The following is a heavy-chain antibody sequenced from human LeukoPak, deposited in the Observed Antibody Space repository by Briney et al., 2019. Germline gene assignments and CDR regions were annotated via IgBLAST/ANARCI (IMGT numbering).Heavy chain of an antibody. CDR3: ARDSMVLRDIASNYYMDV. J-gene: IGHJ6*03. V-gene: IGHV4-4*07. CDR2: IYITGST. Sequence: PSETLSLTCTVSGGSITSYYWSWIRQSAGKGLEWIGRIYITGSTTYNPSLKSRVTMSLDTSKNQFSLKLSSVTAADTAVYYCARDSMVLRDIASNYYMDVWGKGTTVTVSS. CDR1: GGSITSYY. D-gene: IGHD3-10*01.